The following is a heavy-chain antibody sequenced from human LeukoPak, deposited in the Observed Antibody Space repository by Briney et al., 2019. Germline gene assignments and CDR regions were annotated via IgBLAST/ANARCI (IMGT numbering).Heavy chain of an antibody. J-gene: IGHJ4*02. D-gene: IGHD6-13*01. CDR3: ARLYSSSLGRVLDY. CDR2: IYYSGST. CDR1: GGSISSYY. Sequence: PSETLSLTCTVSGGSISSYYWSWIRQPPGKGLEWIGYIYYSGSTNYNPSPKSRVTISVDTSKNQFSLKLSSVTAADTAVYCARLYSSSLGRVLDYWGQGTLVIVSS. V-gene: IGHV4-59*01.